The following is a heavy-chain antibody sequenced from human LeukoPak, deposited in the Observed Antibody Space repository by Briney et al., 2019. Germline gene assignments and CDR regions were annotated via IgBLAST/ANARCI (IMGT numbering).Heavy chain of an antibody. CDR1: GFIFSSYW. Sequence: GGSLRLSCAASGFIFSSYWMHWVRQAPGKGLEWVAFIRYDGSNKYYADSVKGRFTISRDNSKNTLYLQMNSLRADDTAVYYCARDSPERGYSYGPLDNYFDYWGQGTLVTVSS. CDR3: ARDSPERGYSYGPLDNYFDY. D-gene: IGHD5-18*01. J-gene: IGHJ4*02. V-gene: IGHV3-30*02. CDR2: IRYDGSNK.